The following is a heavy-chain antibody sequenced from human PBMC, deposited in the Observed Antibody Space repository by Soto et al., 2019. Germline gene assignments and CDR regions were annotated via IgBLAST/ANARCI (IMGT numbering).Heavy chain of an antibody. CDR2: INSDGSST. CDR3: AREFWNGNHRWFDP. CDR1: GFTFSSYW. V-gene: IGHV3-74*01. J-gene: IGHJ5*02. D-gene: IGHD3-3*01. Sequence: GGSLRLSCVASGFTFSSYWMHWVRQAPGKGLVWVSRINSDGSSTSYADSVKGRFTISRDNAKNTLYLQMNSLRAEDTAVYYCAREFWNGNHRWFDPGAREPWSSSPQ.